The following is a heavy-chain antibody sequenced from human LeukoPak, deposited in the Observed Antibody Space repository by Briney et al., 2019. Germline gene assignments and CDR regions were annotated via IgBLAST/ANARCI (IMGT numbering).Heavy chain of an antibody. V-gene: IGHV1-8*01. J-gene: IGHJ4*02. D-gene: IGHD3-10*01. CDR3: ARVGWFGEQRDFDY. CDR2: MNPNSGNT. Sequence: ASVKVSCKASGYTFTSYDINWVRQATGQGLEWMGWMNPNSGNTGYAQKFQGRVTMTRNTSISTAYMELSSLRSEDTAVHYCARVGWFGEQRDFDYWGQGTLVTVSS. CDR1: GYTFTSYD.